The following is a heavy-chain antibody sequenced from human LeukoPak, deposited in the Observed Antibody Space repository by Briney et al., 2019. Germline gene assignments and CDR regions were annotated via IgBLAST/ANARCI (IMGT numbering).Heavy chain of an antibody. CDR2: MNPNSGNT. J-gene: IGHJ4*02. CDR1: GYTFTSYG. V-gene: IGHV1-8*01. D-gene: IGHD1-26*01. CDR3: ARAVVGATILNY. Sequence: ASVKVSCKASGYTFTSYGINWVRQATGQGLEWMGWMNPNSGNTGYAQKFQGRVTMTRNTSISTAYMELSSLRSEDTAVYYCARAVVGATILNYWGQGTLVTVSS.